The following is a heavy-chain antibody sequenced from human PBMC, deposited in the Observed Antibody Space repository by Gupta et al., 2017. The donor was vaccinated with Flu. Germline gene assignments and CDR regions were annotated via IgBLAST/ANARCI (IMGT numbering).Heavy chain of an antibody. D-gene: IGHD2-8*02. CDR2: IYHSGTT. CDR3: ARALFLGYCPGGVCLPFDF. V-gene: IGHV4-31*03. CDR1: GGSISSGLNF. Sequence: QVQLQESGPGLVKPSQTLSLTCSVSGGSISSGLNFWSWVRRSPGKGLEWIGYIYHSGTTYYNPSLKSRVSMSVDTSKNQFSLKLSSVTAADTAVYYCARALFLGYCPGGVCLPFDFWGQGTLVTVSS. J-gene: IGHJ4*02.